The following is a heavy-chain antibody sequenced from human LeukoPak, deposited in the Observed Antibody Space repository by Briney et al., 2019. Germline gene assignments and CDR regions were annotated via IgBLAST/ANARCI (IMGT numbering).Heavy chain of an antibody. Sequence: PGGSLRLSCAASGFTFSSYGMHWVRQAPGKGLEWVAVISYDGSNKYYADSVKGRFTISRDNSKNTLYLQMNSLRAEDTAVYYCAKVISGSSSWSSFDYWGQGTLVTVSS. CDR1: GFTFSSYG. D-gene: IGHD6-13*01. CDR2: ISYDGSNK. V-gene: IGHV3-30*18. CDR3: AKVISGSSSWSSFDY. J-gene: IGHJ4*02.